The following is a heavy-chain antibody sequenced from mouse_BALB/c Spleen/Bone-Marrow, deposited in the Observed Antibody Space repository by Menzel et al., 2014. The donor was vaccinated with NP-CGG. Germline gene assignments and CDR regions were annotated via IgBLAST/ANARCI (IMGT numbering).Heavy chain of an antibody. CDR3: ARASYYYGSGYDY. J-gene: IGHJ2*01. CDR2: IGIGGST. Sequence: VQLQQSGPGLVAPSQSLSITCTVSGFSLTDYGVHWVRQPPGKGLEWLGIIGIGGSTNYNSALMSRLSIDKDNSKSQVFLKMSSLQTDDTAMYYCARASYYYGSGYDYWGQGTTLTVSS. CDR1: GFSLTDYG. V-gene: IGHV2-9*02. D-gene: IGHD1-1*01.